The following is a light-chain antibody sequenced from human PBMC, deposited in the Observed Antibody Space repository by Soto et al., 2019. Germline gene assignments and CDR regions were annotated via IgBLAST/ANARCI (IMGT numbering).Light chain of an antibody. V-gene: IGLV2-14*01. CDR3: SSYSISTAYL. J-gene: IGLJ1*01. CDR1: SSDVGGYDY. Sequence: QSALTQPASGSGSPGQSITISCTGTSSDVGGYDYVSWYQLHPVKAPKLMVFEVSNRPSGVSYRFSGSKSGNTASLTISGLQAEDEADYFCSSYSISTAYLFGSGTKLTVL. CDR2: EVS.